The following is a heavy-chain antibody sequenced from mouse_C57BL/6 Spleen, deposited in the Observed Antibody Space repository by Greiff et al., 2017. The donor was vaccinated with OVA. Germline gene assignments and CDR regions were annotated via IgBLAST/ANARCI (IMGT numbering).Heavy chain of an antibody. Sequence: QVQLQQPGAELVMPGASVKLSCKASGYTFTSYWMHWVKQRPGQGLEWIGEIDPSDSYTNYNQKFKGKSTLTVDKSSSTAYMQLSSLTSEDSAVYYCARLDGMDYWGQGTSVTVSS. CDR3: ARLDGMDY. J-gene: IGHJ4*01. CDR2: IDPSDSYT. CDR1: GYTFTSYW. V-gene: IGHV1-69*01.